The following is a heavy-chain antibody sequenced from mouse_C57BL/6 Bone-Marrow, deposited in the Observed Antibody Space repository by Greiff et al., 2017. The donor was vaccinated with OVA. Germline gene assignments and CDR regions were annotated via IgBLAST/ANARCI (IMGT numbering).Heavy chain of an antibody. D-gene: IGHD2-4*01. CDR2: IDPENGDT. Sequence: QLQQSGAELVRPGASVKLSCTASGFNIKDDYMHWVKQRPEQGLEWIGWIDPENGDTEYASKFQGKATITADTSSNPAYLQLSSLTSEDTAVYYCTTTYYDYDGDWYFDVWGTGTTVTVSS. J-gene: IGHJ1*03. V-gene: IGHV14-4*01. CDR3: TTTYYDYDGDWYFDV. CDR1: GFNIKDDY.